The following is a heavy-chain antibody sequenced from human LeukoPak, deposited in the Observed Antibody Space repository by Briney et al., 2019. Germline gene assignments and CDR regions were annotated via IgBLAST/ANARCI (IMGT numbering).Heavy chain of an antibody. CDR3: AKDFYPLGNYVIYFDY. CDR1: GFTFGRYA. CDR2: ISGSGVST. Sequence: GGSLRLSCAASGFTFGRYAMSWVRQAPGKGLEWVSTISGSGVSTYFADSVKGRFTISRDNSKNTLYLQMNSLRPEDTAVYYCAKDFYPLGNYVIYFDYWGQGTLVTVSS. V-gene: IGHV3-23*01. J-gene: IGHJ4*02. D-gene: IGHD1-7*01.